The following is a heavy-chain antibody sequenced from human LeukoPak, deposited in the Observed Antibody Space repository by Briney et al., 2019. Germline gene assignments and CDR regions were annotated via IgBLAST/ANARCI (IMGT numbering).Heavy chain of an antibody. CDR1: GFTFADYG. Sequence: GGSLRLSCAASGFTFADYGMSWVRQAPGKGLEWVSAISGSGGSTYYADSVKGRFTISRDNSKNTLYLQMNSLRAEDTAVYYCAKTRKGPGAFDIWGQGTMVTVSS. CDR2: ISGSGGST. CDR3: AKTRKGPGAFDI. J-gene: IGHJ3*02. V-gene: IGHV3-23*01.